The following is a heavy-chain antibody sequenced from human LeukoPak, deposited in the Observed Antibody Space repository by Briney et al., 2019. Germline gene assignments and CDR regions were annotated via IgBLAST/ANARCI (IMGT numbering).Heavy chain of an antibody. CDR3: AKDICTRTSCHYYFDS. V-gene: IGHV3-43*01. J-gene: IGHJ4*02. CDR2: ITWDGGTT. CDR1: GFTFGDYP. Sequence: GGSLTLSCTASGFTFGDYPMYWVRQVPGKGLEWVSLITWDGGTTYYADSVKGRFTVSRDNSKNSLYLQMNNLRTEDTAFYYCAKDICTRTSCHYYFDSWGQGTLVTVSS. D-gene: IGHD2-2*01.